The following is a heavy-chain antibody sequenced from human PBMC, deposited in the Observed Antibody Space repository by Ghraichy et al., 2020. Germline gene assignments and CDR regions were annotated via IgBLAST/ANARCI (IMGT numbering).Heavy chain of an antibody. J-gene: IGHJ4*02. D-gene: IGHD6-6*01. CDR2: ISGSGGST. CDR3: AKDRREISLAQLVPGPHDY. V-gene: IGHV3-23*01. CDR1: GFTFSSYA. Sequence: GGSLRLSCAASGFTFSSYAMSWVRQAPGKGLEWVSAISGSGGSTYYADSVKGRFTISRDNSKNTLYLQMNSLRAEDTAVYYCAKDRREISLAQLVPGPHDYWGQGTLVTVSS.